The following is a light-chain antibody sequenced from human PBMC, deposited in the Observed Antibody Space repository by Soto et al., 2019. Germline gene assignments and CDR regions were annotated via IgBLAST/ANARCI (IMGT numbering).Light chain of an antibody. J-gene: IGKJ2*01. CDR1: QSINNY. V-gene: IGKV1-39*01. Sequence: DIQMTQSPSSLSASLGDRVTITCRASQSINNYLNWYQQEEGKAPKLLIYAATSLQSGVPSRFSGSGSGTEFTLTISGLQPGDFATYYCQQSYNSPYTFGLGTKLEIK. CDR3: QQSYNSPYT. CDR2: AAT.